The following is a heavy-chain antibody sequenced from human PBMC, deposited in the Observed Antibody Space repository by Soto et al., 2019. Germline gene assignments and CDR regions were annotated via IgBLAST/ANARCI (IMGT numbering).Heavy chain of an antibody. J-gene: IGHJ4*02. D-gene: IGHD3-10*01. Sequence: GGSLGLSSSASGLTVSSLGMSGVRPAPGKGLEWVANIKPDGSDQYYVDSVKGRFTISRDNARNSLYLQMNSLRGDDTAVYYCTRAGGSYYFDFWGQGTLVTVSS. CDR2: IKPDGSDQ. V-gene: IGHV3-7*01. CDR1: GLTVSSLG. CDR3: TRAGGSYYFDF.